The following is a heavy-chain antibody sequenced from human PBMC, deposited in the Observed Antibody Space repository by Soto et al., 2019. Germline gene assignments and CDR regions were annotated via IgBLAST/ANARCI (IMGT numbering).Heavy chain of an antibody. J-gene: IGHJ6*02. V-gene: IGHV3-53*01. Sequence: PGGSLRLSCAASGFTVSSNYMSWVRQAPGKGLEWVSVIYSGGSTYYADSVKGRFTISRDNSKNTLHLQMNSLRAEDTAVYYCATTVTTHYYYGMDVWGQGTTVTVSS. CDR1: GFTVSSNY. D-gene: IGHD4-17*01. CDR3: ATTVTTHYYYGMDV. CDR2: IYSGGST.